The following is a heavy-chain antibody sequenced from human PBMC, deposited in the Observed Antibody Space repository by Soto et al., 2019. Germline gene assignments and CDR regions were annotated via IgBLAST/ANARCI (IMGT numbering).Heavy chain of an antibody. J-gene: IGHJ4*02. Sequence: GGSLRLSCAASGFTFSSYSMNWVRQAPGKGLEWVSSISSSSSYIYYADSVKGRFTISRDNAKNSLYLQMNSLRAEDTAVYYCARDLFEHYDFWSGYYTPYYFDYWGQGTLVTVSS. CDR1: GFTFSSYS. D-gene: IGHD3-3*01. V-gene: IGHV3-21*01. CDR3: ARDLFEHYDFWSGYYTPYYFDY. CDR2: ISSSSSYI.